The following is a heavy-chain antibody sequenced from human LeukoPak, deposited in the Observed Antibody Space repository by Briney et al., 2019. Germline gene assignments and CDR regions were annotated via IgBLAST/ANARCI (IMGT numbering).Heavy chain of an antibody. CDR2: MNPNCGNT. CDR1: GYTFTSYD. Sequence: ASVKVSCKASGYTFTSYDINWVRQATGQGLEWMGWMNPNCGNTGYAQKFQGRVTMTRRTSISTAYMELSSLRSEDTAVYYRARAGSSWGAGFDYWGQGTLVTVSS. J-gene: IGHJ4*02. V-gene: IGHV1-8*01. CDR3: ARAGSSWGAGFDY. D-gene: IGHD6-13*01.